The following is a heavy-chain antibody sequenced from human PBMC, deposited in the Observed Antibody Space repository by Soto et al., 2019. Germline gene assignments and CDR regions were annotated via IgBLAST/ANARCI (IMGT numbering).Heavy chain of an antibody. J-gene: IGHJ6*02. V-gene: IGHV1-69*13. CDR2: IIPLLNTP. Sequence: ASVKVSCKASGGTFSSYAVSWVRQAPGQGLEWMGVIIPLLNTPKYVQKFQGRVTITADASATTAYMELSSLRSEDTAVYYCARESSSPNYYYYGMDVWGQGTTVTVSS. CDR3: ARESSSPNYYYYGMDV. CDR1: GGTFSSYA. D-gene: IGHD6-6*01.